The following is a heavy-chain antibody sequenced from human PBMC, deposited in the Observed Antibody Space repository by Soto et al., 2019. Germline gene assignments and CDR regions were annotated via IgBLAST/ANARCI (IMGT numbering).Heavy chain of an antibody. CDR3: ARESAREAGYYGMDV. CDR2: ISAYNGKT. CDR1: GYTFTSYG. Sequence: ASVKVSCKASGYTFTSYGISWVRQAPGQGLEWMGWISAYNGKTNYAQKLQGRVTMTTDTTTSTAYMELRSLGCEDTAVYDCARESAREAGYYGMDVWGQGTTGTVSS. J-gene: IGHJ6*02. V-gene: IGHV1-18*01.